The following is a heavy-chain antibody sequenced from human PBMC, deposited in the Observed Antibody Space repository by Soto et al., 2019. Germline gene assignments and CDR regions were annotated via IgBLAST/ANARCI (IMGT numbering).Heavy chain of an antibody. CDR2: ISSSGSTI. CDR1: GFTFSDYY. Sequence: GGSLRLSCAASGFTFSDYYMSWIRQAPGKGLECVSYISSSGSTIYYADSVKGRFTISRDNAKNSLYLQMNSLRAEDTAVYYCARDTPNSGAAAGYYYYYMDXWGKGTTVTVSS. V-gene: IGHV3-11*01. CDR3: ARDTPNSGAAAGYYYYYMDX. J-gene: IGHJ6*03. D-gene: IGHD6-13*01.